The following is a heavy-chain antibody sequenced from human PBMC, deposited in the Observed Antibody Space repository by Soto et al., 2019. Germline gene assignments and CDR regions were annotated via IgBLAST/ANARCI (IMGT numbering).Heavy chain of an antibody. CDR2: IYPGDSDT. CDR1: GYSFTSYW. J-gene: IGHJ6*02. D-gene: IGHD6-13*01. V-gene: IGHV5-51*01. CDR3: ATALSSSGTGGYYYGMDV. Sequence: PGESLKISCKGSGYSFTSYWIGWVRQMPGKGLEWMGIIYPGDSDTRYSPSFQGQVTISADKSISTAYLQWSSLKASDTAMYYCATALSSSGTGGYYYGMDVWGQGTTGTVSS.